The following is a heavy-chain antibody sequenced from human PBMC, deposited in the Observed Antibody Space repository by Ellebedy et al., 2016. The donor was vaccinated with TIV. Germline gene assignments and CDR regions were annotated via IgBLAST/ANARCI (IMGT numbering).Heavy chain of an antibody. D-gene: IGHD6-6*01. CDR2: ISGSGGST. Sequence: GESLKISCAASGFTFNSFGMSWVRQAPGKGLEWVSAISGSGGSTFYADSVKGRFTISRDNSKNTLYLQMNSLRAEDTAVFYCAKKYGSSSPAFDYWGQGTLVTVSS. CDR3: AKKYGSSSPAFDY. J-gene: IGHJ4*02. V-gene: IGHV3-23*01. CDR1: GFTFNSFG.